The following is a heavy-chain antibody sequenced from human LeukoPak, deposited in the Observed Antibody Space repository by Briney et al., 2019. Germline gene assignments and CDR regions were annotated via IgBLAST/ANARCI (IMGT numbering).Heavy chain of an antibody. J-gene: IGHJ4*02. CDR3: AKDTKYNWNYVNY. CDR1: GFTFSSYG. CDR2: ISGSGGST. V-gene: IGHV3-23*01. D-gene: IGHD1-20*01. Sequence: GGSLRLSCAASGFTFSSYGMSWVRQAPGKGLEWVSGISGSGGSTYYADSVKGRFTISRDNSKNTLYLQMNSLRAEDTAVYYCAKDTKYNWNYVNYWGQGTLVTVSS.